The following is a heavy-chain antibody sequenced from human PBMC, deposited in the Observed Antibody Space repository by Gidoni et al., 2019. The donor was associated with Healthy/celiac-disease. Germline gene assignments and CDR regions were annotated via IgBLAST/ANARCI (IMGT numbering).Heavy chain of an antibody. J-gene: IGHJ6*02. Sequence: EVQLVESGGGLVKPGGSLRLSCTASGFPFSSYSMNWFRQAPGKGLEWVSSISSSSSYIYYADSVKGRFTISRDNAKNSLYLKMNSLRAEDTAVYYCARDREYSSSSYYYYGMDVWGQGTTVTVSS. V-gene: IGHV3-21*01. CDR3: ARDREYSSSSYYYYGMDV. D-gene: IGHD6-6*01. CDR2: ISSSSSYI. CDR1: GFPFSSYS.